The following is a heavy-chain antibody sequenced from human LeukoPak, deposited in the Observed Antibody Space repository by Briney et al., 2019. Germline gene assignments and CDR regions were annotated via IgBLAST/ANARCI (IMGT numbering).Heavy chain of an antibody. CDR2: IKHDGSEK. J-gene: IGHJ4*02. D-gene: IGHD6-13*01. Sequence: GGSLRLSCAASGFTFSSYAMHWVRQAPGKGLEWVANIKHDGSEKYYVDSVKGRFTISRDDAKNSMYLQMDSLRAEDTAVYYCARDRDSSGSWEINFDYWGQGTLVTVSS. V-gene: IGHV3-7*01. CDR3: ARDRDSSGSWEINFDY. CDR1: GFTFSSYA.